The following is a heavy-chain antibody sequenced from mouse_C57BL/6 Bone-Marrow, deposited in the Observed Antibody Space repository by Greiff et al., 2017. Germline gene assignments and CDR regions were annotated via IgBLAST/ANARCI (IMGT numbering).Heavy chain of an antibody. CDR1: GYTFTSYW. D-gene: IGHD2-4*01. CDR2: IDPSDSYT. Sequence: QVHVKQPGAELVMPGASVKLSCKASGYTFTSYWMHWVKQRPGQGLEWIGEIDPSDSYTNYNQKFKGKSTLTVDKSSSTAYMQLSSLTSEDSAVYYCARRHTMITTVFDYWGQGTTLTVSS. J-gene: IGHJ2*01. V-gene: IGHV1-69*01. CDR3: ARRHTMITTVFDY.